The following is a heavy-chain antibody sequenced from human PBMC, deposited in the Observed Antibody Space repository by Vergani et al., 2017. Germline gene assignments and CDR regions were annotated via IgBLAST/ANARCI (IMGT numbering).Heavy chain of an antibody. CDR1: GATFRSNT. J-gene: IGHJ6*01. V-gene: IGHV1-69*08. D-gene: IGHD2-21*02. CDR2: IIPVLGKT. CDR3: AGAPPGYGGDPEDNYYGMDV. Sequence: QVQLVQSGAEVKKPGSSVKVSCKASGATFRSNTISWVRQVPGQGLEWMGRIIPVLGKTKYAQDFQGRLTITADTSTSTAYMELTSLRSQDTAVYYCAGAPPGYGGDPEDNYYGMDVWGEGTTVAVSS.